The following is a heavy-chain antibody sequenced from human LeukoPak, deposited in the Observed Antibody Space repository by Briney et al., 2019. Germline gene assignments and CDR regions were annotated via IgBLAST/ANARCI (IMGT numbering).Heavy chain of an antibody. V-gene: IGHV1-46*01. D-gene: IGHD6-13*01. J-gene: IGHJ6*03. CDR1: GYTFTSYY. CDR2: INPSGGST. Sequence: ASVKVSCKASGYTFTSYYMHWVRQAPGQGLEWMGIINPSGGSTSYAQKFQGRVTITRNTSISTAYMELSSLRSEDTAVYYCARFLAANYYYMDVWGKGTTVTVSS. CDR3: ARFLAANYYYMDV.